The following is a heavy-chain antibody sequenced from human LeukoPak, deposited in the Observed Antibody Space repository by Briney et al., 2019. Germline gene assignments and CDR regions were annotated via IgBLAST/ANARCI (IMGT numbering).Heavy chain of an antibody. Sequence: ASVKVSCKASGYTFTSYGISWVRQAPGQGLEWMGWISAYNGNTNYAQKLQGRVAITRNTSISTAYMELSSLRSEDTAVYYCARVTSMVRGVTVGYFDYWGQGTLVTVSS. CDR3: ARVTSMVRGVTVGYFDY. J-gene: IGHJ4*02. CDR2: ISAYNGNT. V-gene: IGHV1-18*01. CDR1: GYTFTSYG. D-gene: IGHD3-10*01.